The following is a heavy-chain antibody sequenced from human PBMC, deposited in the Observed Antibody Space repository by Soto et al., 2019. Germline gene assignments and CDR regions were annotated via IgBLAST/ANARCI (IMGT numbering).Heavy chain of an antibody. CDR3: ARGRGIVATINRSLLFDY. CDR2: IYYSGST. J-gene: IGHJ4*02. Sequence: SETLSLTCTVSGGSISSGGYYWSWIRQHPGKGLEWIGYIYYSGSTYYNPSLKSRVTISVDTSKNQFSLKLSSATAADTAVYYCARGRGIVATINRSLLFDYWGQGTLVTVSS. V-gene: IGHV4-31*03. CDR1: GGSISSGGYY. D-gene: IGHD5-12*01.